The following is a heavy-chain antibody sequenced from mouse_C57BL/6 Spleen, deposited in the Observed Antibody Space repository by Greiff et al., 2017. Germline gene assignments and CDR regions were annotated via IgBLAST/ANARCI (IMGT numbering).Heavy chain of an antibody. CDR2: ISNGGGST. Sequence: EVKLVESGGGLVQPGGSLKLSCAASGFTFSDYYMYWVRQTPEKRLEWVAYISNGGGSTYYPDTVKGRFTISRDNAKNTLYLQVSRLTSEDTAVYYGARLGDCYGSSPFAYWGQGTLVTVSS. V-gene: IGHV5-12*01. D-gene: IGHD1-1*01. CDR3: ARLGDCYGSSPFAY. J-gene: IGHJ3*01. CDR1: GFTFSDYY.